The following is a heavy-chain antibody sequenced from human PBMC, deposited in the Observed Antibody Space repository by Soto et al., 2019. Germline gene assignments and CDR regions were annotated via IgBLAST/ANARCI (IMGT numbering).Heavy chain of an antibody. CDR2: ISSNGGST. Sequence: PGGSLRLSCSASGFTLSSYAMHWVRQAPGKGLEYVSAISSNGGSTYYADSVKGRFTISRDNSKNTLYLQMSSLTPEDTAVYYCVKGPYISSTHYFDYWGQGTLVTVSS. D-gene: IGHD6-6*01. J-gene: IGHJ4*02. CDR3: VKGPYISSTHYFDY. V-gene: IGHV3-64D*06. CDR1: GFTLSSYA.